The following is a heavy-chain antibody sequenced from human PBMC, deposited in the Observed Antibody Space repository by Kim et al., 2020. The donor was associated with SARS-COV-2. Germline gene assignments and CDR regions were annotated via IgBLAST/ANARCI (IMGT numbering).Heavy chain of an antibody. V-gene: IGHV4-59*01. Sequence: PALKSRVTISVDTSKNQFSLKLSSVTAADTAVYYCARKGYCSGGSCYDYWGQGTLVTVSS. D-gene: IGHD2-15*01. J-gene: IGHJ4*02. CDR3: ARKGYCSGGSCYDY.